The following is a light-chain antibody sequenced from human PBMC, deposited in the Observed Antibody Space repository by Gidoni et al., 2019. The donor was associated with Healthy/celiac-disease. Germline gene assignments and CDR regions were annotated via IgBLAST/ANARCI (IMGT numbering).Light chain of an antibody. CDR1: QGISSY. J-gene: IGKJ4*01. CDR2: AAS. CDR3: QQYYSYPLT. V-gene: IGKV1-8*01. Sequence: AIRMTQSPSSFSASTGDRVTITCRASQGISSYLAWYQQKPGKAPKLLIYAASTLQSGVPSRFSGSDSGTDFTLTISCLQSEDFATYYCQQYYSYPLTFGGGTKVEIK.